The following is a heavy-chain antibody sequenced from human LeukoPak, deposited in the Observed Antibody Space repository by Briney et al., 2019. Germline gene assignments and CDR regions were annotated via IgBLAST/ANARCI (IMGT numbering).Heavy chain of an antibody. V-gene: IGHV1-3*01. Sequence: ASVKVSCKASGYTFTSYAMHWVRQAPGQRLEWMRWINAGNGNTKYSQKFQGRVTITRDTSASTAYMELSSLRSEDTAVYYCARVDRYSSFGAFDIWGQGTMVTVSS. CDR2: INAGNGNT. CDR3: ARVDRYSSFGAFDI. D-gene: IGHD6-19*01. CDR1: GYTFTSYA. J-gene: IGHJ3*02.